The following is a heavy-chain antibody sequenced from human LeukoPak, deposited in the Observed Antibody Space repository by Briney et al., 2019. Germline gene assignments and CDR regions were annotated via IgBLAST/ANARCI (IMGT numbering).Heavy chain of an antibody. D-gene: IGHD6-13*01. V-gene: IGHV3-30*03. CDR1: GFTFRTHG. CDR2: ISYDGSDK. CDR3: AISIAAAGNRHFDY. J-gene: IGHJ4*02. Sequence: PGRSLRLSCAASGFTFRTHGMQWVRQAPGKGLEWVAVISYDGSDKYYADSVKGRFTISRDNSMNTLYLQMNSLRAEDTAVYYCAISIAAAGNRHFDYWGQGTLVTVSS.